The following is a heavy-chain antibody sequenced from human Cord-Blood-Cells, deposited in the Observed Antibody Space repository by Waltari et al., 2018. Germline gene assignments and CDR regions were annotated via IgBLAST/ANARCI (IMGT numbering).Heavy chain of an antibody. Sequence: QVQLQQWGAGLLKPSETLSLTCAVYGGSFSGYYWRWLRPPPGTGLEWIGEINHSGSTNYNPSLKSRVTISVDTSKNQFSLKLSSVTAADTAVYYCASGRGYCSSTSCYWYYYGMDVWGQGTTVTVSS. CDR3: ASGRGYCSSTSCYWYYYGMDV. V-gene: IGHV4-34*01. J-gene: IGHJ6*02. CDR2: INHSGST. CDR1: GGSFSGYY. D-gene: IGHD2-2*01.